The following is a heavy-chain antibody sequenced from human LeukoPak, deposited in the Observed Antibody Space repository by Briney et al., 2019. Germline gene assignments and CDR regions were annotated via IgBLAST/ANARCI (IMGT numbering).Heavy chain of an antibody. D-gene: IGHD2-2*01. Sequence: GASVKVSCKASGYTFTDYYMHWVRQAPAQGLEWMGWINVNRGGTNYAQRFQGRVTMTRDTSITTAYMELSRLKSDDTAVYYCARRYCSSTSCYYFDYWGQGTLVTVSS. V-gene: IGHV1-2*02. CDR3: ARRYCSSTSCYYFDY. CDR2: INVNRGGT. CDR1: GYTFTDYY. J-gene: IGHJ4*02.